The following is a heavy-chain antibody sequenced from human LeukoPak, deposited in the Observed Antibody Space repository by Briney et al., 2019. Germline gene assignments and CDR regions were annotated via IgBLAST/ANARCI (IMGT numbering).Heavy chain of an antibody. J-gene: IGHJ4*02. Sequence: GGSLRLSCAASGFTFSSYSMNWVRQAPGKGLEWVSSISSSSSYIYYADSVKGRFTISRDNAKNSLYLQMNSLRAEDTAVYYCARAGGSYSYYYFDYWGQGTLVTVSS. CDR2: ISSSSSYI. CDR3: ARAGGSYSYYYFDY. D-gene: IGHD1-26*01. V-gene: IGHV3-21*01. CDR1: GFTFSSYS.